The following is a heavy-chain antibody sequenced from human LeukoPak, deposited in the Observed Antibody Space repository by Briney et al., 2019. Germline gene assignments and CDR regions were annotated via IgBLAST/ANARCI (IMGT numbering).Heavy chain of an antibody. V-gene: IGHV3-23*01. CDR2: IGGSGETT. J-gene: IGHJ4*02. CDR3: AKDDWGIPGLSVPGHFDF. Sequence: GGSLRLSCAASGFTFSKYAMSWVRQAPGKGLEWVSGIGGSGETTYYADSVQGRFTISRDNSKNTLNLHMNSLRVEDTAVYYCAKDDWGIPGLSVPGHFDFWGQGTLVTVSS. CDR1: GFTFSKYA. D-gene: IGHD6-19*01.